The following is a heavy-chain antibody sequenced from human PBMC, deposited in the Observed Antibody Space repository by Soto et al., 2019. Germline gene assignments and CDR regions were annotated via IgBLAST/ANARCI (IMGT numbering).Heavy chain of an antibody. J-gene: IGHJ4*02. CDR2: VHYSGSA. D-gene: IGHD3-10*01. CDR1: GGSISTSSYF. CDR3: ARHRWGSGSYSGLLDF. Sequence: SETLSLTCSVSGGSISTSSYFWGWIRQPPGKGLEWVGAVHYSGSANYRSSLQSRVTISVDTSQNQFSLRLRPVTAADTAVYYCARHRWGSGSYSGLLDFWGQGALVTVSS. V-gene: IGHV4-39*01.